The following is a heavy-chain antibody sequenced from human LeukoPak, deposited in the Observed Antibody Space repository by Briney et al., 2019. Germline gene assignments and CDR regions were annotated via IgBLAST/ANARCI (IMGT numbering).Heavy chain of an antibody. J-gene: IGHJ3*02. CDR2: SATNTGNP. V-gene: IGHV7-4-1*02. D-gene: IGHD2-2*01. Sequence: ASVKVSCTASGYIFTNYAINWVRQAPGQGLEWMGWSATNTGNPTYAQGFTGRFVFSVDTSVSTAYLQITSLKPEDTAVYYCARCVGTSDAFDIWGQGTVVTVSS. CDR1: GYIFTNYA. CDR3: ARCVGTSDAFDI.